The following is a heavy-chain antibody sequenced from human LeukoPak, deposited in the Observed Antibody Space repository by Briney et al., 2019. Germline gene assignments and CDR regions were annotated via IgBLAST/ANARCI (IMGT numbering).Heavy chain of an antibody. CDR1: GFTFSSYA. CDR3: AKESDGENFDY. Sequence: GGSLRLSCAASGFTFSSYAISWVHQAPGKGLEWVSTFSGSGGNTYYADSVKGRFTISRDNSKNTLYLQMNSLRAEDTAVYYCAKESDGENFDYWGQGNLVTVSS. V-gene: IGHV3-23*01. D-gene: IGHD3-10*01. CDR2: FSGSGGNT. J-gene: IGHJ4*02.